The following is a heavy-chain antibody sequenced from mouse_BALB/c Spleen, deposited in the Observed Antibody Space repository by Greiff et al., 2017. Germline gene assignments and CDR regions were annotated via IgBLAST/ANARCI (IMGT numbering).Heavy chain of an antibody. Sequence: EVQLVESGGGLVKPGGSLKLSCAASGFTFSSYAMSWVRQSPEKRLEWVAEISSGGSYTYYPDTVTGRFTISRDNAKNTLYLEMSSLRSEDTAMYYCARDHGYEGAMDYWGQGTSVTVSS. CDR3: ARDHGYEGAMDY. D-gene: IGHD2-2*01. V-gene: IGHV5-9-4*01. J-gene: IGHJ4*01. CDR2: ISSGGSYT. CDR1: GFTFSSYA.